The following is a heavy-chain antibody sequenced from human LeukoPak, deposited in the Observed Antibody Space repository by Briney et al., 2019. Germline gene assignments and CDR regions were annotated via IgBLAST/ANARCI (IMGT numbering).Heavy chain of an antibody. D-gene: IGHD3-22*01. V-gene: IGHV4-31*03. J-gene: IGHJ3*02. Sequence: SQTLSLTCTVSGGSISSGGYYWSWLRQHPGTGLEWIGYIYYSGSTYYNPSLKSRVTISVDTSKNQFSLKLSSVTAADTAVYYCALSSGYYDDAFDIWGQGTMVTVSS. CDR3: ALSSGYYDDAFDI. CDR2: IYYSGST. CDR1: GGSISSGGYY.